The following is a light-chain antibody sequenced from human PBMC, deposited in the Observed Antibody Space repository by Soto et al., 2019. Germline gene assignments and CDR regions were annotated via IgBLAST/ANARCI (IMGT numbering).Light chain of an antibody. Sequence: EIVLTHSPGTLSLSPVEIATLSFSASQSVSNNYLCWYQQKPGQAPRLLIYGASNRATGIPDRFSGSGSGRDFTLTISRLEPEDFAVYYCQQYGSSGKFGQGTKVDIK. CDR1: QSVSNNY. CDR3: QQYGSSGK. V-gene: IGKV3-20*01. J-gene: IGKJ1*01. CDR2: GAS.